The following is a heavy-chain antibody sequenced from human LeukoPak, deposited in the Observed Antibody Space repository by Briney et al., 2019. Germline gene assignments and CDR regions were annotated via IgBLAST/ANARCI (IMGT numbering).Heavy chain of an antibody. CDR2: ISGSSSHI. V-gene: IGHV3-21*01. J-gene: IGHJ4*02. Sequence: GGSLRLSCIASGFSFSNYNINWVRQAPGKGLEWVSSISGSSSHIHYGDSVKGRFTISRDNAKSSVFLQMNSLRVEDTAVYYCARDQSSGGRWLDYWGRGTLVTVSS. D-gene: IGHD2-15*01. CDR1: GFSFSNYN. CDR3: ARDQSSGGRWLDY.